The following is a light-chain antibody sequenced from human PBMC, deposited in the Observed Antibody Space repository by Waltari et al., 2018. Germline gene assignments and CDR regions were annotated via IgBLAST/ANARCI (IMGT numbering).Light chain of an antibody. CDR1: SSDIGSFNY. Sequence: QSALTQPASVSGSPGQSITISCPGTSSDIGSFNYVSWYQKSQGKAPQLIIFDVSNRPAGISDRCSGSKSGNTAFLTISGLQSEDEADYICTSYTTTDTLYVFGTGTQVTVL. V-gene: IGLV2-14*03. CDR3: TSYTTTDTLYV. CDR2: DVS. J-gene: IGLJ1*01.